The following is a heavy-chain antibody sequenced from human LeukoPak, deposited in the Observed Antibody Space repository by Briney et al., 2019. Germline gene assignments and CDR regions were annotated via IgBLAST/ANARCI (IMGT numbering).Heavy chain of an antibody. J-gene: IGHJ4*02. CDR2: ISGDGGST. CDR1: YA. CDR3: AKDSNDFVYYFDY. V-gene: IGHV3-43*02. Sequence: YAXHWVRQAPGKGLEWXSLISGDGGSTYYADSVKGRFTISRDNSKNSLYLQMNSLRTEDTALYYCAKDSNDFVYYFDYWGQGTLVTVSS. D-gene: IGHD3-3*01.